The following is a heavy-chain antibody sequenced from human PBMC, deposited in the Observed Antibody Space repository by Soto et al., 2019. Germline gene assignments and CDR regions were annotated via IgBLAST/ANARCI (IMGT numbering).Heavy chain of an antibody. D-gene: IGHD3-3*01. J-gene: IGHJ4*02. CDR1: GFTFSSYW. CDR2: IKQDGSEK. Sequence: PGGSLRLSCAASGFTFSSYWMSWVRQAPGKGLEWVANIKQDGSEKYYVDSVKGRFTISRDNAKNSLYLQMNSLRAEDTAVYYCARRAMTIFEVYFDYWGQGTLVTVSS. CDR3: ARRAMTIFEVYFDY. V-gene: IGHV3-7*01.